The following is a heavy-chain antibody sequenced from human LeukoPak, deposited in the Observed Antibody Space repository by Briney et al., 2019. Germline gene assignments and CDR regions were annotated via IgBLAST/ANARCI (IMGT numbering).Heavy chain of an antibody. CDR2: TYYRSKWYN. J-gene: IGHJ4*02. V-gene: IGHV6-1*01. Sequence: SQTLSLTCAISGDSVSSNSAAWNWFRQSPPRGLEWLGRTYYRSKWYNDYAESVKSRITINPETSKNQFSLQLNSVTPEDTAVYYCAAGTGVFDYWGQGTLVTVSS. D-gene: IGHD3-10*01. CDR3: AAGTGVFDY. CDR1: GDSVSSNSAA.